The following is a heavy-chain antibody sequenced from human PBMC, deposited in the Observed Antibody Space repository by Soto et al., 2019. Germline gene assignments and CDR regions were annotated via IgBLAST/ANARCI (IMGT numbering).Heavy chain of an antibody. CDR3: ARDPVGTTHYYYGLDV. V-gene: IGHV4-34*01. D-gene: IGHD2-21*02. CDR1: GGSFSGYY. J-gene: IGHJ6*02. CDR2: INHSGST. Sequence: SETLSLTCAVYGGSFSGYYWSWIRQPPGKGLEWIGEINHSGSTNYNPSLMSRVTISVDTSKNQFSLKLSSVTAADTAVYYCARDPVGTTHYYYGLDVWGQGTTVTVSS.